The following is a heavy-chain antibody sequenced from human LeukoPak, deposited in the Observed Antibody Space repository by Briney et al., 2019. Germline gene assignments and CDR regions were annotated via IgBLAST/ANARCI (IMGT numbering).Heavy chain of an antibody. V-gene: IGHV3-30*04. CDR1: GFAFGRSA. CDR3: ARQGSTLSYFYNYLDV. Sequence: PGRSLRLSCAASGFAFGRSAMHWVRQAPGKGLEWVAVSPPDEISNDYVESVKGRFTISRDIPKNTLYLQMTSLRVEDTAVYYCARQGSTLSYFYNYLDVWGKGTPVTVSS. CDR2: SPPDEISN. J-gene: IGHJ6*03. D-gene: IGHD6-13*01.